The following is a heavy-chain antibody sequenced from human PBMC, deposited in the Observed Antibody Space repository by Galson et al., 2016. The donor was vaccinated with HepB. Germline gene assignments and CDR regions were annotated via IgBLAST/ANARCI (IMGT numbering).Heavy chain of an antibody. CDR3: ARSLTRYCISTTCYGNYYGMVV. D-gene: IGHD2-2*01. J-gene: IGHJ6*02. CDR1: GFTFSSYA. Sequence: SLRLSCAASGFTFSSYAMHWVRQAPGKGLEYVSAISSNGGSTYYANSVKGRFTISRDNSKNTLYLQMGSLRAEDMAVYYCARSLTRYCISTTCYGNYYGMVVWGQGTTVTVSS. V-gene: IGHV3-64*01. CDR2: ISSNGGST.